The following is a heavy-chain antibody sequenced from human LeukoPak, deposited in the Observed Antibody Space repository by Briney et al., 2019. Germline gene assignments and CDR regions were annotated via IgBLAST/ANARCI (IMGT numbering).Heavy chain of an antibody. CDR1: GYTFISYY. J-gene: IGHJ4*02. D-gene: IGHD3-3*01. Sequence: GASVKVSCKASGYTFISYYIHWVRQAPGQGLEWLGWISAYNGNTKYADKFQDRVTLTTDTSATTAYMELRNLRVDDTAVYFCARDRSKPEFIANYDFWNGPLNFWGQGSLVTVSS. CDR2: ISAYNGNT. V-gene: IGHV1-18*04. CDR3: ARDRSKPEFIANYDFWNGPLNF.